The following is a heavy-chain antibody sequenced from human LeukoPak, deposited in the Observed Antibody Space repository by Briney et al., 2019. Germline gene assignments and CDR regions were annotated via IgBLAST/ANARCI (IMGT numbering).Heavy chain of an antibody. J-gene: IGHJ4*02. D-gene: IGHD3-22*01. CDR2: INPSGGST. Sequence: ASVKVSCKASGYTFTSYYMHWVRQAPGQGLEWMGIINPSGGSTSYAQKFQGRVTMTRDTSTSTVYTELSSLRSEDTAVYYCARDLYDSSGYYLPLRYWGQGTLVTVSS. V-gene: IGHV1-46*01. CDR3: ARDLYDSSGYYLPLRY. CDR1: GYTFTSYY.